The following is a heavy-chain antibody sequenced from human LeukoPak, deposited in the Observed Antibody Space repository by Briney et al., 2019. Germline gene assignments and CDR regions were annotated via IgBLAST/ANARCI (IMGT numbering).Heavy chain of an antibody. Sequence: AGSLRLSCAASGFTFSSYAMTWVRQSPGKGLEWVSAISGSGGSTYYADSVKGRFTISRDNSKNTLYLQMNSLRAEDTAVYYCAKAGIMGSGFLNWFDPWGQGTLVTVSS. CDR1: GFTFSSYA. CDR3: AKAGIMGSGFLNWFDP. D-gene: IGHD6-19*01. J-gene: IGHJ5*02. V-gene: IGHV3-23*01. CDR2: ISGSGGST.